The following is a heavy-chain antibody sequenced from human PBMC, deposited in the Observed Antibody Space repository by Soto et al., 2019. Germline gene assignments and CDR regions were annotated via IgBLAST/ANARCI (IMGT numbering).Heavy chain of an antibody. CDR1: GYSITSGYY. V-gene: IGHV4-38-2*02. CDR3: ARELGLLWFGGGNWFDP. Sequence: SETLSLTCAVSGYSITSGYYWGWIRQAPGKGLEWNGSIYHSGSTYYTPSRKSRVTISVDTSKYQFSLKLSSVNAADTDVYYCARELGLLWFGGGNWFDPWGQGTLVTVS. D-gene: IGHD3-10*01. CDR2: IYHSGST. J-gene: IGHJ5*02.